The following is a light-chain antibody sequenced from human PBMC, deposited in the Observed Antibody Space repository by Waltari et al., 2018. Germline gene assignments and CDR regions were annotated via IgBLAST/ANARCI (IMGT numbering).Light chain of an antibody. Sequence: EIVLTQSPGTLSLSPGESATLSCRASQSVSSNYLAWYQQKPGQAPRLLIYDASSRATGIPDRFSGSGSGTDFTLTISRLEPEDFAVYYCQQYGRSPPYTFGQGTKLEIK. V-gene: IGKV3-20*01. CDR1: QSVSSNY. CDR3: QQYGRSPPYT. CDR2: DAS. J-gene: IGKJ2*01.